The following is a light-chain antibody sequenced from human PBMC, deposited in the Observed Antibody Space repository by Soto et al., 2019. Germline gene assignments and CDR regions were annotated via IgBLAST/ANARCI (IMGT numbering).Light chain of an antibody. J-gene: IGKJ1*01. CDR3: QHYHSWT. CDR2: GAS. Sequence: EILLTQSPGTLSLSPGERATLSYRASQSVSSSYLAWYQQKPGQAPRLLIYGASTRATGIPARFSGSGSETEFTLTISSLQSEDFAVYSGQHYHSWTFGQGTKVDIK. V-gene: IGKV3-15*01. CDR1: QSVSSSY.